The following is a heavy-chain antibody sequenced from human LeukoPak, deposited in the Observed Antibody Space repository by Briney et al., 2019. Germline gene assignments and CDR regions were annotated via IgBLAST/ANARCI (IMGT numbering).Heavy chain of an antibody. CDR3: ARVDMVRGVIQHLYFDY. CDR2: ISSSSSTI. CDR1: GFTFSSYA. J-gene: IGHJ4*02. V-gene: IGHV3-48*04. Sequence: GRSLRLSCAASGFTFSSYAMSWVRQAPGKGLEWVSYISSSSSTIYYADSVKGRFTISRDNAKNSLYLQMNSLRAEDTAVYYCARVDMVRGVIQHLYFDYWGQGTLVTVSS. D-gene: IGHD3-10*01.